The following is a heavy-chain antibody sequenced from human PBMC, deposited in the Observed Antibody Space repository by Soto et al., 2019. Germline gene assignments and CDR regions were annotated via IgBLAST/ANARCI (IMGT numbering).Heavy chain of an antibody. J-gene: IGHJ6*02. D-gene: IGHD5-18*01. CDR2: IYPGDSDT. Sequence: GESLKISCKGSGYSFTSYWIGWVRQMPGKVLEWIGIIYPGDSDTRYSPSFQGQVTISADKSISTAYLQWSSLKASDTAMYYCARQGYSYALRGDYYGMDVWGQGXTVTVSS. CDR3: ARQGYSYALRGDYYGMDV. CDR1: GYSFTSYW. V-gene: IGHV5-51*01.